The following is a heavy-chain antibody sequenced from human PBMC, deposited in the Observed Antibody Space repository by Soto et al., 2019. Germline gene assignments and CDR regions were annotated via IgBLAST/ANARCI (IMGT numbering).Heavy chain of an antibody. V-gene: IGHV3-30-3*01. CDR1: GFTFRSYA. D-gene: IGHD2-21*02. CDR3: ARGHIVVVTAEYGMDV. Sequence: GGSMGLSCAASGFTFRSYAMHWVRQAPGKGLEWVAVISYDGSNKYYADSVKGRFTISRDNSKNTLYLQMNSLRAEDTAVYYCARGHIVVVTAEYGMDVWGQGTTVTVS. J-gene: IGHJ6*02. CDR2: ISYDGSNK.